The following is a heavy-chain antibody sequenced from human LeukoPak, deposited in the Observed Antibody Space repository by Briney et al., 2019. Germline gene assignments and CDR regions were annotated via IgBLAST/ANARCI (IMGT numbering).Heavy chain of an antibody. CDR1: GGTFSSYA. CDR2: IIPIFGTA. D-gene: IGHD2-2*01. Sequence: GASVKVSCKASGGTFSSYAISWVRQAPGQGLEWMGGIIPIFGTANYAQKFQGRVTITVDESTSTAYMELSSLRSEDTAVYYCAREYKRYQLLSYYFDYWGQGTLVTVSS. V-gene: IGHV1-69*13. CDR3: AREYKRYQLLSYYFDY. J-gene: IGHJ4*02.